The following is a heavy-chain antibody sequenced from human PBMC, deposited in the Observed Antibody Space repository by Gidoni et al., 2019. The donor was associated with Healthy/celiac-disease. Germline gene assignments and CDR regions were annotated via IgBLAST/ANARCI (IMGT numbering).Heavy chain of an antibody. V-gene: IGHV4-4*07. CDR2: IYTSGRT. CDR3: ARGGYCSSTSCYGWPTDAFDI. J-gene: IGHJ3*02. Sequence: LSETLSLTCTVSGGSISSYYWSWIRQPAGKGLEWIGRIYTSGRTNYNPSLKSRVTMSVDTSKNQFSLKLSSVTAADTAVYYCARGGYCSSTSCYGWPTDAFDIWGQGTMVTVSS. CDR1: GGSISSYY. D-gene: IGHD2-2*01.